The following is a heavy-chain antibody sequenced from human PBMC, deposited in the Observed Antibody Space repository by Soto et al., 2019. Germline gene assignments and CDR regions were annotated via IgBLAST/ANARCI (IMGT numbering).Heavy chain of an antibody. Sequence: QLQLQESGPGLVKPSETLSLPCTVSGGSISSSSYYWGWIRQPPGKGLECIGSIYYSGRTYYNPSLKSRVAISVDTSQNEFSLKLSSVPAADTAVYYCARHTPAIAISDHWGQGTLVTVSS. CDR1: GGSISSSSYY. J-gene: IGHJ4*02. CDR3: ARHTPAIAISDH. V-gene: IGHV4-39*01. CDR2: IYYSGRT. D-gene: IGHD2-15*01.